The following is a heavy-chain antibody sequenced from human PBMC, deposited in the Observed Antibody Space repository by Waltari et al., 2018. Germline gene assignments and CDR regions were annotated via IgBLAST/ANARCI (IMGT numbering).Heavy chain of an antibody. CDR3: TRDRVGYCSGGTCYSRWFDP. Sequence: QVQLVQSGAEVKKPGASVKVSCRVSGYTLTESALHWLPPAPGKGLEWLGGFDPEYGEAVYAQEFQGRVTMTEDTSKDTAYMELSSLTYEDTAVYYCTRDRVGYCSGGTCYSRWFDPWGQGTLVTVSS. J-gene: IGHJ5*02. V-gene: IGHV1-24*01. CDR2: FDPEYGEA. CDR1: GYTLTESA. D-gene: IGHD2-15*01.